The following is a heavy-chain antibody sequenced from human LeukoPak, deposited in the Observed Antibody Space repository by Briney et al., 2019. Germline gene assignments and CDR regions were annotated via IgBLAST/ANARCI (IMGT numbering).Heavy chain of an antibody. CDR2: IYYSGST. D-gene: IGHD4-17*01. CDR3: ARTTTKYNTYDY. J-gene: IGHJ4*02. V-gene: IGHV4-59*01. CDR1: GGSIRGSY. Sequence: SETLSLTCTVSGGSIRGSYWSWIRQPPGKGLEWIGYIYYSGSTDYNPSLKSRITISVDTSKNQFSLKLNSMTAADTAVYYCARTTTKYNTYDYWGQGTLVTVSS.